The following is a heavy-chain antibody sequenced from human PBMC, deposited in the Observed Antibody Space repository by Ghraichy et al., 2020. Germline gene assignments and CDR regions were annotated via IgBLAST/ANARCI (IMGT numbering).Heavy chain of an antibody. V-gene: IGHV1-18*01. J-gene: IGHJ4*02. CDR1: GYTFTSYG. Sequence: ASVKVSCKASGYTFTSYGIHWVRQAPGQGLEGMGWTSGNNGNTNYAQKLQDRVTMTTDTSTTTAYMELRSLTSDDTAVYYWAKDGGGGGLSDNWGQGTLVTVSS. CDR3: AKDGGGGGLSDN. CDR2: TSGNNGNT. D-gene: IGHD3-16*01.